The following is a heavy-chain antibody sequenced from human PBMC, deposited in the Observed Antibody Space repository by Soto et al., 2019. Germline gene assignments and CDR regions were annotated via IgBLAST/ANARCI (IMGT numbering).Heavy chain of an antibody. CDR3: ARDPLYLTGYYNVNGGFDY. CDR1: GFTFSSYG. D-gene: IGHD3-9*01. CDR2: IWYDGSDK. J-gene: IGHJ4*02. Sequence: QVQLVESGGGVVQPGRSLRLSCAASGFTFSSYGMHWLRQVPGMGLEWVAVIWYDGSDKNYADSVKGRFTISRDNSKNTLYLQMNRLRAEDTAVYYCARDPLYLTGYYNVNGGFDYWGKGTLVTVSS. V-gene: IGHV3-33*01.